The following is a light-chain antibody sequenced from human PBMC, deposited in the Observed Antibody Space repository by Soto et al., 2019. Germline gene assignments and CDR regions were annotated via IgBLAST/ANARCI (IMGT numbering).Light chain of an antibody. CDR3: QQSYSHPLT. V-gene: IGKV1-39*01. Sequence: DIQMTQSPSSLSASVGDRVTITCRASQSISSYLNWYQQKPGKAPNLLIYAASSLHSGVPSRFSGSGSWTDFTLTISSLQPEDFATYYCQQSYSHPLTFGGGTKVEIK. CDR2: AAS. J-gene: IGKJ4*01. CDR1: QSISSY.